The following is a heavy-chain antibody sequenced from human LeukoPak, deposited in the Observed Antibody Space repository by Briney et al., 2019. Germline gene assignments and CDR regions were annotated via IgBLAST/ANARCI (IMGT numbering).Heavy chain of an antibody. CDR1: GFTFSSYG. CDR3: ARDPGYSYGWRDDAFDI. D-gene: IGHD5-18*01. CDR2: IWYDGSNK. V-gene: IGHV3-33*08. J-gene: IGHJ3*02. Sequence: PGGSLRLSCAASGFTFSSYGMHWVRQPPGKGLEWVAVIWYDGSNKYYADSVKGRFTIPRDNSKNTLYLQMNSLRAEDTAVYYCARDPGYSYGWRDDAFDIWGQGTMVTVSS.